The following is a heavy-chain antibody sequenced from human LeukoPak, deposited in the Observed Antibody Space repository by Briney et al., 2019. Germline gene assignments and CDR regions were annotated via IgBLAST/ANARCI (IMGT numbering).Heavy chain of an antibody. Sequence: GGSLRLPCAASGFTFSSYGMHWVRQAPGKGLEWVAVIWYDGSNKYYADSVKGRFTISRDNSKNTLYLQMNSLRAEDTAVYYCAKGSYGVSPYYFDYWGQGTLVTVSS. V-gene: IGHV3-33*06. D-gene: IGHD3-10*01. J-gene: IGHJ4*02. CDR1: GFTFSSYG. CDR3: AKGSYGVSPYYFDY. CDR2: IWYDGSNK.